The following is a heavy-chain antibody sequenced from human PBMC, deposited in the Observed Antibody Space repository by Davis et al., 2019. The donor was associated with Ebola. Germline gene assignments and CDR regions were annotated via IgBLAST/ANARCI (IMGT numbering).Heavy chain of an antibody. CDR1: GFTVSSNY. J-gene: IGHJ6*02. Sequence: GGSLRLSCAASGFTVSSNYMSWVRQAPGKGLEWVSVIYSGGSTYYADSVKGRFTISRHNSKNTLYLQMNSLRAEDTAVYYCARDHHAAGPFYYYYYGMDVWGQGTTVTVS. D-gene: IGHD1-14*01. CDR2: IYSGGST. V-gene: IGHV3-53*04. CDR3: ARDHHAAGPFYYYYYGMDV.